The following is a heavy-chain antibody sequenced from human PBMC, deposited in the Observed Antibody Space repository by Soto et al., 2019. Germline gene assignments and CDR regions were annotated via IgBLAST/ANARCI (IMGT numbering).Heavy chain of an antibody. CDR2: IHYSGST. CDR3: ARHLYVTFDY. J-gene: IGHJ4*02. D-gene: IGHD3-16*01. CDR1: DDSIISSDYY. Sequence: QLQLQESGPGLVKPSETLSLTCTVSDDSIISSDYYWGWIRQPPRKGLEWIGSIHYSGSTYYNPSLKSRVTISGDTSKNQFSLRLRSVTAADTALYYCARHLYVTFDYWGQGTLVTVSS. V-gene: IGHV4-39*01.